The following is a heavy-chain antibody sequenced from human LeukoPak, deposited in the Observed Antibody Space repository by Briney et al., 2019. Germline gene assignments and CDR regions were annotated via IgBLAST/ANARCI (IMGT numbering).Heavy chain of an antibody. CDR1: GYTFTGYY. J-gene: IGHJ6*03. CDR3: ARVVRGFYYYYMDV. D-gene: IGHD3-10*01. V-gene: IGHV1-2*02. CDR2: INPNSGGT. Sequence: APVKVSCKASGYTFTGYYMHWVRQAPGQGLEWMGWINPNSGGTNYAQKFQGRVTMTRDTSISTAYMELSRLRSDDTAVYYCARVVRGFYYYYMDVWGKGTTVTISS.